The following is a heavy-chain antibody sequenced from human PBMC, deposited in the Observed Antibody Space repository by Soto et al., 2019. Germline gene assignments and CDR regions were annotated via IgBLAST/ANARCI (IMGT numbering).Heavy chain of an antibody. CDR1: GFIFSNYW. V-gene: IGHV3-74*01. J-gene: IGHJ5*02. CDR2: INTEGSMT. CDR3: VGVTPRA. Sequence: QSGGSMRLSCAASGFIFSNYWMYWVRQATGKGLVLVSRINTEGSMTNYADSVKGLFTISTDNANNTLYLQMSSLRVEDTAVYYCVGVTPRAWGQGTLVTVSS. D-gene: IGHD2-8*01.